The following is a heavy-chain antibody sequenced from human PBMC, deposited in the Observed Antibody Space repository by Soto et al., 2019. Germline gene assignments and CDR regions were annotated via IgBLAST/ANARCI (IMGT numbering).Heavy chain of an antibody. Sequence: SETLSLTCTVSGDSISSYYWSWIRQPPGKGLEWMGYIYYSGSTNYNPSLKSRVTISVDTSKNQFSLTLSSVTAADTAVYYCARASSGSSFDYWGQGTLVTVSS. CDR3: ARASSGSSFDY. CDR1: GDSISSYY. D-gene: IGHD3-10*01. J-gene: IGHJ4*02. V-gene: IGHV4-59*01. CDR2: IYYSGST.